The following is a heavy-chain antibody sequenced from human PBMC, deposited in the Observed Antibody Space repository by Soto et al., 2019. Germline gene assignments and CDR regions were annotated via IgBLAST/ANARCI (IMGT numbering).Heavy chain of an antibody. J-gene: IGHJ4*02. Sequence: GGSLRLSCAASGVTFSSYWMSWVRQAPGKGLEWVANIKQDGSQKYYADSVKGRFTISRDNAKNSLYLQMNSLRVEDTAVYYCTSAYYYDSSGYSPGGYWGQGTLVTVSS. CDR1: GVTFSSYW. V-gene: IGHV3-7*01. CDR2: IKQDGSQK. CDR3: TSAYYYDSSGYSPGGY. D-gene: IGHD3-22*01.